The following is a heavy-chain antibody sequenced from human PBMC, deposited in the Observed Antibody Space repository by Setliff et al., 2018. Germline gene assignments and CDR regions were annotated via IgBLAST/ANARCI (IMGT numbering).Heavy chain of an antibody. V-gene: IGHV1-46*01. J-gene: IGHJ6*03. CDR3: ARANVLRFLEWLLSGGDYYYYYYYMDV. CDR2: INPSGGST. CDR1: GYTFTSYY. D-gene: IGHD3-3*01. Sequence: ASVKVSCKASGYTFTSYYMHWVRQAPGQGLEWMGIINPSGGSTSYAQKFQGRVTMTRDTSTSTVYMELSSLRSEDTAVYYCARANVLRFLEWLLSGGDYYYYYYYMDVWGKGTTVTVSS.